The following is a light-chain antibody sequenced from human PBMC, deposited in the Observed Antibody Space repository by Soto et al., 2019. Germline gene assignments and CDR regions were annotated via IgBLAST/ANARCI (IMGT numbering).Light chain of an antibody. J-gene: IGKJ2*01. Sequence: DTQMTQSPSSLSASVGDRVTITCRASQSISSYLNWYQQKPGKAPKLLIYAASSLQSGVPSRFSGSGSGTDFTLTIRSLQPEDFATYYCQQSYSTPPYTFGQGTKLEIK. V-gene: IGKV1-39*01. CDR1: QSISSY. CDR2: AAS. CDR3: QQSYSTPPYT.